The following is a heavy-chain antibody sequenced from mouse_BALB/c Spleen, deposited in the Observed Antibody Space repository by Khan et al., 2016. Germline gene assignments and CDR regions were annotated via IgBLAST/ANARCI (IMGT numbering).Heavy chain of an antibody. CDR1: GYSFTGYT. D-gene: IGHD1-2*01. J-gene: IGHJ3*01. V-gene: IGHV1-18*01. Sequence: MQLEESGPELVKPGASMKISCKASGYSFTGYTMNWVKQSHGKNLEWIGLINPSNGGTNYNQKFKGKATLTVDKSSTTAYMELLSLTSEDSAVYYCARGDYYGYVGAYWGQGTLVTVSA. CDR2: INPSNGGT. CDR3: ARGDYYGYVGAY.